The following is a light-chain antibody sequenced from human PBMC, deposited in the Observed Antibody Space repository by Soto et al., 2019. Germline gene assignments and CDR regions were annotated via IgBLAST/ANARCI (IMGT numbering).Light chain of an antibody. Sequence: EIVFTHSLGPLSLSRGERATLSFRASQSVSNNYLGWYQQQPGQPHRFLIYGPSNRATGIPDRLSGSGSGTDFTPTSSRLAPEDFAVYYCQQYGSSPGTFGQGNKVDIK. V-gene: IGKV3-20*01. J-gene: IGKJ1*01. CDR1: QSVSNNY. CDR3: QQYGSSPGT. CDR2: GPS.